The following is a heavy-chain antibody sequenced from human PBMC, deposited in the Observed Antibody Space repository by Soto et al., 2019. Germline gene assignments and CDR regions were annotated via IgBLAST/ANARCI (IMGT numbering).Heavy chain of an antibody. J-gene: IGHJ6*02. CDR3: ARKYCSGGSCYYGMDV. CDR1: VGTFSSYA. V-gene: IGHV1-69*12. CDR2: IIPSFGTA. Sequence: QVQLVQSGAEVKKPGSSVKVSCKASVGTFSSYAISWVRQAPGQGREWMGGIIPSFGTANYAQKFQGRVTIPADESKSTAYRELSSLRSEDTAVYYGARKYCSGGSCYYGMDVWGQGTTVIVAS. D-gene: IGHD2-15*01.